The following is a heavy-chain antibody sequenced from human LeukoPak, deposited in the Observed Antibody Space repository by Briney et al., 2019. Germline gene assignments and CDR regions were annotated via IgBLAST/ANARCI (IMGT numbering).Heavy chain of an antibody. CDR2: IVVGSGNT. V-gene: IGHV1-58*02. Sequence: SVKVSCKATGFTFTSSAMQWLRQARGQRLEWIGWIVVGSGNTNYAQNFQERVTITRDMSTSTAYMELSSLRSEDTAVYYCAADRGEMAVGHWGQGTLVTASS. D-gene: IGHD3-16*01. J-gene: IGHJ4*02. CDR1: GFTFTSSA. CDR3: AADRGEMAVGH.